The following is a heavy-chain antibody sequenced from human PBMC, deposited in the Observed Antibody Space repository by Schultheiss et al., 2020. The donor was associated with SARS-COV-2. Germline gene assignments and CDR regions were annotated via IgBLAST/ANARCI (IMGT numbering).Heavy chain of an antibody. CDR2: ISAYNGNT. CDR3: ARGLYGPNWYFDL. Sequence: ASVKVSCKASGYTFTSYAMHWVRQAPGQRLEWMGWISAYNGNTNYAQKLQGRVTMTTDTSTSTAYMELSSLRSEDTAVYYCARGLYGPNWYFDLWGRGTLVTVSS. J-gene: IGHJ2*01. V-gene: IGHV1-3*01. D-gene: IGHD4/OR15-4a*01. CDR1: GYTFTSYA.